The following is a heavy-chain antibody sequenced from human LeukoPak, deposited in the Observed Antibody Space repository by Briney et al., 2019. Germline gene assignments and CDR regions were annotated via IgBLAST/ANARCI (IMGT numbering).Heavy chain of an antibody. CDR3: ARRRITMIVVVRDDAFDI. D-gene: IGHD3-22*01. V-gene: IGHV1-18*01. CDR2: ISAYNGNT. Sequence: ASVKVSCKASGYTFTSYGISWVRQVPGQGLEWMGWISAYNGNTNYAQKLQGRVTMTTDTSTSTAYMELRSLRSDDTAVYYCARRRITMIVVVRDDAFDIWGQGTMVTVSS. J-gene: IGHJ3*02. CDR1: GYTFTSYG.